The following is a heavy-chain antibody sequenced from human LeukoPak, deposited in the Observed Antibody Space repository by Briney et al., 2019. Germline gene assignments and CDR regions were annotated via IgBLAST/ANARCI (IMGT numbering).Heavy chain of an antibody. D-gene: IGHD1-26*01. CDR2: FDPEDGET. Sequence: GASVKVSCKISGYTLTEVSMHWVRQAPGKGLEWMGRFDPEDGETLSAQRFQGRLTMTEDTSADTAYMELRSLRSDDTAVYYCAREDPGIIVGAKDAFDIWGQGTMVTVSS. CDR3: AREDPGIIVGAKDAFDI. CDR1: GYTLTEVS. V-gene: IGHV1-24*01. J-gene: IGHJ3*02.